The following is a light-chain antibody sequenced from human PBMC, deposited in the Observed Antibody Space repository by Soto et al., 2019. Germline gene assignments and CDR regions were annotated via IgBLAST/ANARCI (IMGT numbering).Light chain of an antibody. CDR3: QQYGTSPRT. CDR2: AAS. V-gene: IGKV3-20*01. J-gene: IGKJ1*01. Sequence: EIVLTQSPDTLSLSPGERATLSCRASQSLSSAYVVGYQQKPGQAPRLLMFAASSRATGTPDRFSGSGSGTDFTLTLTRLEPEDFAVYYCQQYGTSPRTFGQGTKG. CDR1: QSLSSAY.